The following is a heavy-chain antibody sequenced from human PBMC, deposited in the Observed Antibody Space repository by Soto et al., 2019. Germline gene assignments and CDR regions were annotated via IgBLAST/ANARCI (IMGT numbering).Heavy chain of an antibody. J-gene: IGHJ6*03. CDR3: AKSPNYCYYVDV. Sequence: QVQLVESGGGLVKPGGSLRLSCAASGFTFRDNYMTWIRQAPGKGLQWISYITSSGSYRHYADSVKGRFTISRDNANNSRYLQMNNLRAEDTAVYYCAKSPNYCYYVDVWGKGTTVIVSS. CDR1: GFTFRDNY. CDR2: ITSSGSYR. V-gene: IGHV3-11*01.